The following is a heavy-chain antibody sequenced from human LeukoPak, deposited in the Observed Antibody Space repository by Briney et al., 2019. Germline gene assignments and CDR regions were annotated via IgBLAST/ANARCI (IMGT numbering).Heavy chain of an antibody. CDR2: ISYDGSNK. D-gene: IGHD3-16*02. CDR1: GFTFSSYG. CDR3: AKDFLGTYYDYVWGSYRYTGFDY. V-gene: IGHV3-30*18. J-gene: IGHJ4*02. Sequence: GGYLRLYCAASGFTFSSYGMHWVRQAPGKGLEGVAVISYDGSNKYYADSVKGRFTISRDNSKNTLYLQMNSLRAEDTAVYYCAKDFLGTYYDYVWGSYRYTGFDYWGQGTLVTVSS.